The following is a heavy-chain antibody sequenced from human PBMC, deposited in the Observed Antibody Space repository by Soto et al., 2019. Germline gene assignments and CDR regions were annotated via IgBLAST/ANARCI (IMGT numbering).Heavy chain of an antibody. J-gene: IGHJ6*02. CDR2: ISGFNGNT. CDR3: ARKGGSYYGYGMDV. Sequence: QVQLVQSGAEVKKPGASVKVSCKASGYTFSSYDITWVRQAPGQGLEWLGWISGFNGNTNYAQNLQGRVTMTTDTSASTASMELRSLRSDDKAVYYCARKGGSYYGYGMDVWGQGTTVTVSS. D-gene: IGHD3-10*01. V-gene: IGHV1-18*01. CDR1: GYTFSSYD.